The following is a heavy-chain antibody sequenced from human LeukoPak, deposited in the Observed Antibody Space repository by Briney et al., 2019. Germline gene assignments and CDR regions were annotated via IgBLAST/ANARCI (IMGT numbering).Heavy chain of an antibody. CDR3: ARDREDTAMVTWFDP. CDR2: IYTSGST. D-gene: IGHD5-18*01. J-gene: IGHJ5*02. Sequence: PSETLSLTCTVSGGSISSYCWSWIRQPAGKGLEWIGRIYTSGSTNYNPSLKSRVTMSVDTSKNQFSLKLSSVTAADTAVYYCARDREDTAMVTWFDPWGQGTLVTVSS. V-gene: IGHV4-4*07. CDR1: GGSISSYC.